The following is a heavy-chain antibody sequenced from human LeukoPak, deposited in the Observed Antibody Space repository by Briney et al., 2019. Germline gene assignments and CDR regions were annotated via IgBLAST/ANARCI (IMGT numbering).Heavy chain of an antibody. CDR3: AAWFGAIDAFTL. CDR2: SYHDGYT. J-gene: IGHJ3*01. V-gene: IGHV4-59*01. Sequence: SETLSLTCSVSGGSITNYYWSWLRQPPGKGLEWLGYSYHDGYTNYNPSLNSRVTISVDTSKSQFSLKLTSVTAADTAVYYCAAWFGAIDAFTLWGLGTMVTVSS. CDR1: GGSITNYY. D-gene: IGHD3-10*01.